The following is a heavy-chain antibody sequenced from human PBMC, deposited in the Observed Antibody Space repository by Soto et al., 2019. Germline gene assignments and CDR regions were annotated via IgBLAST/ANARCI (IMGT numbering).Heavy chain of an antibody. J-gene: IGHJ4*02. CDR1: GFTLSMYS. CDR3: ARESEDLTSIYDY. Sequence: GGSLRLSCEVSGFTLSMYSMTWVRQAPGKGLEWVAKIPQEGSDGHYVDSVKGRFTISRDNAKNSVYLQMNSLRAEDTAVYYCARESEDLTSIYDYRGQGTPVTVSS. CDR2: IPQEGSDG. V-gene: IGHV3-7*03.